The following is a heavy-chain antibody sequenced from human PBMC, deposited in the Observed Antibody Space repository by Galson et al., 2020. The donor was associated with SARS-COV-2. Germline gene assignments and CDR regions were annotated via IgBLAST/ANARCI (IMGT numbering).Heavy chain of an antibody. Sequence: SETLSLTCAVSGTSISSGSYSWNWLRQTPGKGLEWIGYISHSGGTYYNPSLKSRVTISGDRSKNQFSLRLSSVTAADTAVYYCARLHYGEYAPEAFDIWGPGTRVTVAS. CDR3: ARLHYGEYAPEAFDI. CDR2: ISHSGGT. V-gene: IGHV4-30-2*01. D-gene: IGHD4-17*01. J-gene: IGHJ3*02. CDR1: GTSISSGSYS.